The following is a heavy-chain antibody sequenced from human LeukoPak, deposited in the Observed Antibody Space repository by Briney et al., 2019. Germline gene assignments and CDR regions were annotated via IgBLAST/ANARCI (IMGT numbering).Heavy chain of an antibody. D-gene: IGHD3-3*01. CDR2: INLSGNT. J-gene: IGHJ4*02. CDR3: ARVSISLFGVVTAHFDS. Sequence: PSETLSLTCGVSGGSFCGSYWGWIRQPPGKGLEWFGEINLSGNTKYNSSLPSRVTISLHTSKNQIYLNLMSVTTADTADYYGARVSISLFGVVTAHFDSWGQGTLVAVSS. CDR1: GGSFCGSY. V-gene: IGHV4-34*01.